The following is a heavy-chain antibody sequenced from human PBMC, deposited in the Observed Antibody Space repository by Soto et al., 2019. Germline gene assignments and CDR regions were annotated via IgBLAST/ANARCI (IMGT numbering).Heavy chain of an antibody. CDR3: ARDNYMITFGGVIVIAYYFDY. CDR1: GFTFSSYA. J-gene: IGHJ4*02. V-gene: IGHV3-30-3*01. CDR2: ISYDGSNK. D-gene: IGHD3-16*02. Sequence: QVQLVESGGGVVQPGRSLRLSCAASGFTFSSYAMHRVRQAPGKGLEWVAVISYDGSNKYYADSVKGRFTISRDNSKNTLYLQMNSLRAEDTAVYYCARDNYMITFGGVIVIAYYFDYWGQGTLVTVSS.